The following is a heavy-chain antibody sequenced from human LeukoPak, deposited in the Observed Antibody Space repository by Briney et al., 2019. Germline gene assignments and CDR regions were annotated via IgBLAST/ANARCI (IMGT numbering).Heavy chain of an antibody. D-gene: IGHD1-26*01. Sequence: SETLSLTCDVSGGSVSRTNWWSWVRQSPGQGLEWIGEISLSGRTNYNPSLQSRVTMSLDESKNQLSLDLASVTAADTAVYYCSRESGAFSPFGYWGQGTLVTVHS. J-gene: IGHJ4*02. V-gene: IGHV4-4*02. CDR3: SRESGAFSPFGY. CDR2: ISLSGRT. CDR1: GGSVSRTNW.